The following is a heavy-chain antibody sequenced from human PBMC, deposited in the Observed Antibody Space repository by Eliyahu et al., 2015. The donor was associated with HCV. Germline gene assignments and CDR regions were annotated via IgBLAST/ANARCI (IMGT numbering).Heavy chain of an antibody. Sequence: QVQLVESGGGVVQPGTSLILSCXVSGFTFSDFGMHWVRQAPGKGLEGVAVLWFDGRTADYADSVKGRFTISRDKSKNTLYLQMNSLRVDDTAVYFCARDAVITTTVVNWFDPWGQGTLVTVSS. J-gene: IGHJ5*02. CDR1: GFTFSDFG. CDR2: LWFDGRTA. CDR3: ARDAVITTTVVNWFDP. D-gene: IGHD4-11*01. V-gene: IGHV3-33*01.